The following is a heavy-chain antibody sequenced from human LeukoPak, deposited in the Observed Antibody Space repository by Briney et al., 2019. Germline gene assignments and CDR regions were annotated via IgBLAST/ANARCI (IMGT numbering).Heavy chain of an antibody. J-gene: IGHJ4*02. Sequence: GGSLRLSCTASGFAFDEHGMTWVRQVPGKGLGWVSGINWSGKSTSYGDPVRGRFTISRDNAKNSLSLQMDSLRAEDTALYYCARAPITSPFYFDYWGQGTLVTVSS. CDR2: INWSGKST. V-gene: IGHV3-20*04. CDR1: GFAFDEHG. D-gene: IGHD2-2*01. CDR3: ARAPITSPFYFDY.